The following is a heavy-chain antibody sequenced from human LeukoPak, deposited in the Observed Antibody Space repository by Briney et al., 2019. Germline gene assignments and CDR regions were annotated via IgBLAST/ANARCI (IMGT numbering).Heavy chain of an antibody. CDR2: IYPGDSDT. D-gene: IGHD3-3*01. V-gene: IGHV5-51*01. CDR3: AGTYYDFWRVPAGFDY. Sequence: GESLKISCKGSGYSFTSYWIGWVRQMPGKGLEWMGIIYPGDSDTRYSPSFQGQVTISADKSISTAYLQWSSLKASDTAMYYCAGTYYDFWRVPAGFDYWGQGTLVTVSS. J-gene: IGHJ4*02. CDR1: GYSFTSYW.